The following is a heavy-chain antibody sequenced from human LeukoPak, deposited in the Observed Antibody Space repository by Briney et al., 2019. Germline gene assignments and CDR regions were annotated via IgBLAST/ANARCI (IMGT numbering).Heavy chain of an antibody. J-gene: IGHJ4*02. CDR2: MYYSGTT. Sequence: PSETLSLTCTVSGGSVSSGSYYWSWIRQPPGKGLEWIGHMYYSGTTHYSPSLKSRVTISVDTSKNQFSLKLTSVTAADTAVYYCGRWFEYWGQGSLVTVSS. CDR1: GGSVSSGSYY. V-gene: IGHV4-61*01. CDR3: GRWFEY.